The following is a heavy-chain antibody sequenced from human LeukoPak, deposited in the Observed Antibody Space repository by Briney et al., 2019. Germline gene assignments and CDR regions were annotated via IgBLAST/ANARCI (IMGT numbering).Heavy chain of an antibody. Sequence: KPSETLSLTCAVYGGSFSGYYWGWIRQPPGKGLEWIGEINHSGSTNYNPSLKSRVTISVDTSKNQFSLKLSSVTAADTAVYYCARGRWYYGSGSREGRRYFQHWGQGTLVTVSS. J-gene: IGHJ1*01. CDR1: GGSFSGYY. V-gene: IGHV4-34*01. CDR3: ARGRWYYGSGSREGRRYFQH. D-gene: IGHD3-10*01. CDR2: INHSGST.